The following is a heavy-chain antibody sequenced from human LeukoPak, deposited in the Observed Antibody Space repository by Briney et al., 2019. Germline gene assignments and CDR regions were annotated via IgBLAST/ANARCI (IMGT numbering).Heavy chain of an antibody. J-gene: IGHJ4*02. CDR3: ARSSGWYEFFDY. CDR1: GYTFTGYY. V-gene: IGHV1-2*02. CDR2: INPNSGGT. D-gene: IGHD6-19*01. Sequence: ASVKVSCKASGYTFTGYYMHWVRQAPGQGLEWMGWINPNSGGTNYAQKFQGRVTMTRDTSISTAYMELSRLRSDDTAVYYCARSSGWYEFFDYWGRGTLVTVSS.